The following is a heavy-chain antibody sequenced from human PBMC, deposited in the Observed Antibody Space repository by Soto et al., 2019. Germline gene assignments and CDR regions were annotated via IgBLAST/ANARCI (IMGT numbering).Heavy chain of an antibody. CDR1: GFTFRSYG. D-gene: IGHD1-7*01. J-gene: IGHJ4*02. CDR2: SSATGAGT. V-gene: IGHV3-23*01. CDR3: AKDRRAGGNYGFYSDF. Sequence: VRLYCAAPGFTFRSYGMTWLRQARGKGLEWVSFSSATGAGTYYADSVKGRFTISRDNSKNTLYLQMTSLRADDTAVYYCAKDRRAGGNYGFYSDFWGPGALVTVSS.